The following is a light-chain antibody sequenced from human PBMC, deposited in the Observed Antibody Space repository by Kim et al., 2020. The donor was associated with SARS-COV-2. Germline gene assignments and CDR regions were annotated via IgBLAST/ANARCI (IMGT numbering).Light chain of an antibody. CDR2: YDS. V-gene: IGLV3-21*01. CDR3: QVWESTSDHYV. CDR1: NIGSKS. J-gene: IGLJ1*01. Sequence: SYELTQPPSVSVAPGKTAKITCGENNIGSKSVHWYQQKPGQAPVLVIYYDSDRPSGIPERVSGSNSGDTATLTISRVEAGDEADYYFQVWESTSDHYVFGTGTKVTVL.